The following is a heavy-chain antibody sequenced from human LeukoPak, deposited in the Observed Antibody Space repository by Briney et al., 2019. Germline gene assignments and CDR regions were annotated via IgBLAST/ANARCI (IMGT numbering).Heavy chain of an antibody. CDR3: ARSLRVSGDFDY. CDR2: IIPIFETT. CDR1: GYTFTSYG. V-gene: IGHV1-69*13. Sequence: ASVKVSCKASGYTFTSYGISWVRQAPGQGLEWMGAIIPIFETTNYAPKFQGRIAITADGSTGTAYMDLSSLRSEDTAIYYCARSLRVSGDFDYWGQGTQVIAS. D-gene: IGHD2-8*01. J-gene: IGHJ4*02.